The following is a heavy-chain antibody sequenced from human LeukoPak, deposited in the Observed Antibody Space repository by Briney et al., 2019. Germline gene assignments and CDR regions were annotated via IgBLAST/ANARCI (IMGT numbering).Heavy chain of an antibody. V-gene: IGHV4-30-2*01. Sequence: SQTLSLTCAVSGASISSGDYSWSWIRQQPGKGLEWIGYIYHSGSTTYNPSLKSRLTISLDRSKNQISLKLNSVTAADTAVYYCVADYTSRSYRFDHWGQGTLVTVSS. CDR2: IYHSGST. CDR3: VADYTSRSYRFDH. CDR1: GASISSGDYS. J-gene: IGHJ4*02. D-gene: IGHD3-10*01.